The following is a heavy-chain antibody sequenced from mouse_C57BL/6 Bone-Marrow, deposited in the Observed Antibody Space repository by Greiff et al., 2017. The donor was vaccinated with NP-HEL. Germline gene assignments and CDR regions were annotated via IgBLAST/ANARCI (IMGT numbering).Heavy chain of an antibody. D-gene: IGHD1-1*01. J-gene: IGHJ4*01. Sequence: EVQLQESGGGLVQPGGSLKLSCAASGFTFSDYGMAWVRQAPRKGPEWLAFISNFAYSIYYADTVTGRFTISRENAKNTLYLEMSSLRSEDTAIYYCARHHYYGSSSYAMDYWGQGTSVTVSS. V-gene: IGHV5-15*01. CDR1: GFTFSDYG. CDR2: ISNFAYSI. CDR3: ARHHYYGSSSYAMDY.